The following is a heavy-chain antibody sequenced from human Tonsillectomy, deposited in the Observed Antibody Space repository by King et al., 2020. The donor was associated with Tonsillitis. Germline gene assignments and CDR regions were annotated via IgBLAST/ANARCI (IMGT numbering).Heavy chain of an antibody. D-gene: IGHD1-26*01. CDR2: ISGYNGKT. Sequence: QLVQSGAEVKKPGASVKVSCKASGYTFTVYGISWVRQAPGQGLEWMGWISGYNGKTNYAQKLRGRVTMTTDTSTSTAYMELRSLRSDDTAVYYCVRDEIVGVTPTYTSDYGGRGTLLFVSS. J-gene: IGHJ4*02. CDR3: VRDEIVGVTPTYTSDY. V-gene: IGHV1-18*01. CDR1: GYTFTVYG.